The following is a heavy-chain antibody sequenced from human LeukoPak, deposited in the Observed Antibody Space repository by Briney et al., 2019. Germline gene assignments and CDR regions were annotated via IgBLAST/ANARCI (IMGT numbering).Heavy chain of an antibody. J-gene: IGHJ4*02. Sequence: GGSLRLSCAASGFTFSSYAMSWVRQAPGKGLEWVSGVSGSGGSTYYADSVKGRFTISRDNSKNTLYLQMNSLRAEETAVYYCAKDLDIVATITGNWGQGTLVTVSS. CDR1: GFTFSSYA. CDR2: VSGSGGST. V-gene: IGHV3-23*01. D-gene: IGHD5-12*01. CDR3: AKDLDIVATITGN.